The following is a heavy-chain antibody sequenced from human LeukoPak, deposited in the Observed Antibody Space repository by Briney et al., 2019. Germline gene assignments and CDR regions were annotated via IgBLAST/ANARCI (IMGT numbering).Heavy chain of an antibody. V-gene: IGHV1-18*01. D-gene: IGHD3-9*01. Sequence: ASVKVSCKAYGCSFTSYGISWVRPAPGQGLEWMGWISAYNGNTNYAQKLQGRVTMTTDTSTSTAYMELRSLRSDDTAVYYCARTFDWYYYYYGMDVWGQGTTVTVSS. J-gene: IGHJ6*02. CDR3: ARTFDWYYYYYGMDV. CDR2: ISAYNGNT. CDR1: GCSFTSYG.